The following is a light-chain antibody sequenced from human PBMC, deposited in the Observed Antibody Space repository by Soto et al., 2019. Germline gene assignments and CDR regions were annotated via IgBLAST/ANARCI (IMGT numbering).Light chain of an antibody. CDR2: QDN. CDR3: QAWDTSAVVV. V-gene: IGLV3-1*01. J-gene: IGLJ2*01. Sequence: SYELTQPPSVSVSPGQTATVTCSGDRLGDKFVSWYHQKAGLSPALVIYQDNKRPSGIPGRFSGSNSGTTATLTISGTQVIDEGDYFCQAWDTSAVVVFGGGTQLTVL. CDR1: RLGDKF.